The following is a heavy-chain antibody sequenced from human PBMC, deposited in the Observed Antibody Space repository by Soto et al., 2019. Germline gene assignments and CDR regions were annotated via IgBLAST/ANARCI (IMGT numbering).Heavy chain of an antibody. J-gene: IGHJ4*02. V-gene: IGHV4-30-4*01. CDR2: IYYSGST. CDR3: ARASGCQWLVLGGYYFDY. Sequence: PSETLSLTCTVPGGSIGSGDYYWSWIRQPPGKGLEWIGYIYYSGSTYYNPSLKSRVTISVDTSKNQFSLKLSSVTAADTAVYYCARASGCQWLVLGGYYFDYWGQGTLVIVSS. CDR1: GGSIGSGDYY. D-gene: IGHD6-19*01.